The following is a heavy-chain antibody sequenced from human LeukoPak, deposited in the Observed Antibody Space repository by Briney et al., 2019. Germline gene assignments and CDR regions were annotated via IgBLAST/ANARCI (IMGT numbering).Heavy chain of an antibody. V-gene: IGHV3-23*01. CDR2: LSGSGSRT. CDR1: GFTFSSYA. Sequence: GGSLRLSCAASGFTFSSYAMSWVRQAPGKGLEWVSTLSGSGSRTYYADSVKGRFTISRDSSKNTLFLHMNTLRAEDTAIYYCAKDRTVGASYWYFDLWGRGTLVTVSS. D-gene: IGHD1-26*01. J-gene: IGHJ2*01. CDR3: AKDRTVGASYWYFDL.